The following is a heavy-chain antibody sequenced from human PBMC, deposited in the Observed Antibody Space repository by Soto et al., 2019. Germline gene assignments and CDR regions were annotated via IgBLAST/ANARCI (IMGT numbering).Heavy chain of an antibody. J-gene: IGHJ4*02. Sequence: LSLTCTVSGDSLSGYYMSWIRQAPGKGLEWISHISSSSSDTAYADSVKGRFTISRDNAMNSLYLQMNTLRAEDTAVYYCARHHIGYWGQGTLVTVSS. CDR1: GDSLSGYY. CDR3: ARHHIGY. CDR2: ISSSSSDT. V-gene: IGHV3-11*03.